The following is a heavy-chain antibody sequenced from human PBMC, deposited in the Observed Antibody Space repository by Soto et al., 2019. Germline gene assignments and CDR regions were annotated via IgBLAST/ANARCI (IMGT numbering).Heavy chain of an antibody. D-gene: IGHD5-12*01. CDR3: AKDGYSGYGWYFDL. Sequence: WGSLRLSCAASGFTFSSYGMHWVRQAPGKGLEWVAVISYDGSNKYYADSVKGRFTISRDNSKNTLYLQMNSLRAEDTAVYYCAKDGYSGYGWYFDLWGRGTLVTVSS. CDR2: ISYDGSNK. CDR1: GFTFSSYG. J-gene: IGHJ2*01. V-gene: IGHV3-30*18.